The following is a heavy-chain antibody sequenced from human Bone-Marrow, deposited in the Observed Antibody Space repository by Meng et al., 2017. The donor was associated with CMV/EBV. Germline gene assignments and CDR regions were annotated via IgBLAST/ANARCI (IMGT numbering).Heavy chain of an antibody. CDR3: ARAVDINFRFLASYYNGMDV. J-gene: IGHJ6*02. Sequence: GESLKISCAASGFTFSTYSMNWVRQAPGKGLEWVSSITSSSSYIYYADSVKGRFTISRDNAKNSLYLQMNSLRAEDTAVYYCARAVDINFRFLASYYNGMDVWGQGTTVTVSS. V-gene: IGHV3-21*01. D-gene: IGHD3-3*01. CDR2: ITSSSSYI. CDR1: GFTFSTYS.